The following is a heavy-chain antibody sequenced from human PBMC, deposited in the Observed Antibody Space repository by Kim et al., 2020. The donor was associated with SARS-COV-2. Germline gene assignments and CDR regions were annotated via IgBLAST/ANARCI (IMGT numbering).Heavy chain of an antibody. CDR3: ARETYYYEPVAFDI. J-gene: IGHJ3*02. V-gene: IGHV3-48*02. Sequence: AGSVKGRFTISRDNAKNSLYLQMNSLRDEDTAVYYCARETYYYEPVAFDIWGQGTMVTVSS. D-gene: IGHD3-22*01.